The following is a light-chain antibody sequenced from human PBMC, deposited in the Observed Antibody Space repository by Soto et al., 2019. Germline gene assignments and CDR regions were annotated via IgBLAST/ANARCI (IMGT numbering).Light chain of an antibody. CDR1: QSLSVN. Sequence: EIVMTQSPATLSVSPGERATLSCRASQSLSVNLAWYQQKPGQAPRLLIYDASTRATDIPARFSGSGSGTEFTLTISSLQSEDFVVYYCQQYNKWPLTFGGGTKVEIK. J-gene: IGKJ4*01. V-gene: IGKV3-15*01. CDR3: QQYNKWPLT. CDR2: DAS.